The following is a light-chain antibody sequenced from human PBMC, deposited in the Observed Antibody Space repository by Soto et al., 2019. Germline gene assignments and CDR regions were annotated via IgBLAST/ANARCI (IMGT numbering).Light chain of an antibody. CDR1: KLGDKY. J-gene: IGLJ1*01. CDR3: QAWDSSLNYV. V-gene: IGLV3-1*01. Sequence: SYELTQPPSVSVSPGQTASITCSGAKLGDKYACWYQQKPGQSPVLVIYQDSKRPSGIPERFSGSNSGNTATLTISGTQAMDEADYYCQAWDSSLNYVFGTGTKLTVL. CDR2: QDS.